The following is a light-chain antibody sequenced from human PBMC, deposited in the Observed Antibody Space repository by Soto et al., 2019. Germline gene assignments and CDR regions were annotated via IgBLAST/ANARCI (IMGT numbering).Light chain of an antibody. V-gene: IGLV1-40*01. Sequence: QSVLTQPPSLSGAPGQSVTISCIGSISNIGAGYDAQWYQQLPGTAPKPLIYGNNNRPSGVPDRFSGSKSGTSASLAITGLQAEDEADYYCHSYDISLPGYVLGTGTKVTVL. CDR1: ISNIGAGYD. CDR3: HSYDISLPGYV. CDR2: GNN. J-gene: IGLJ1*01.